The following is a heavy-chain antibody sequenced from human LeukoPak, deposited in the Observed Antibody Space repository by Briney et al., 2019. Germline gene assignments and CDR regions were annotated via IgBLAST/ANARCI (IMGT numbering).Heavy chain of an antibody. CDR1: GGTFSSYA. CDR2: IIPIFGTA. V-gene: IGHV1-69*01. J-gene: IGHJ4*02. CDR3: ARVLDYDFWSGSSD. Sequence: PVKVSCKASGGTFSSYAISWVRQAPGQGLEWMGGIIPIFGTANYAQKFQGRVTITADESTSTAYMELSSLRSEDTAVYYCARVLDYDFWSGSSDWGQGTLVTVSS. D-gene: IGHD3-3*01.